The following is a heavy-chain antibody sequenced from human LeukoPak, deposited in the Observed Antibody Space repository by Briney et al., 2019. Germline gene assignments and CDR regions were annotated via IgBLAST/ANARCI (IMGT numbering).Heavy chain of an antibody. V-gene: IGHV3-33*03. Sequence: GGSLRLSCAASGFTFSSYGMHWVRQAPGKGLEWVAVIWYGGSNKYYADSVKGRFSISRDISKNSVYVQVNSLRTDDTAMYYCAKDPRGYSLASMGEYFQHWGQGTLVIVS. CDR3: AKDPRGYSLASMGEYFQH. CDR2: IWYGGSNK. D-gene: IGHD5-12*01. CDR1: GFTFSSYG. J-gene: IGHJ1*01.